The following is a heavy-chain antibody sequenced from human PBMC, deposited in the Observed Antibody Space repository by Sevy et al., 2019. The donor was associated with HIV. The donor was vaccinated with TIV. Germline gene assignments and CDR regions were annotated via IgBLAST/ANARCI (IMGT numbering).Heavy chain of an antibody. CDR2: IYSGDKT. D-gene: IGHD3-22*01. V-gene: IGHV3-53*01. Sequence: GGSLRLSCAASGFSVSDTYMSWVRQAPGKGLEWVSVIYSGDKTYHTDSVKGRFTISRDSSKNTTYLQLNSLRTEDTAVYYCARLSVYYYDDDGYYTTGNAFDIWGQGTMVTVSS. J-gene: IGHJ3*02. CDR3: ARLSVYYYDDDGYYTTGNAFDI. CDR1: GFSVSDTY.